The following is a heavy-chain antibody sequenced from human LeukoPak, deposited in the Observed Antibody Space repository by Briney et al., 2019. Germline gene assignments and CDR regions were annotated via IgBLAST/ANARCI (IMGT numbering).Heavy chain of an antibody. CDR3: VKEGGAAAGWAEY. J-gene: IGHJ4*02. D-gene: IGHD6-13*01. CDR2: IRDSGVEK. CDR1: GFTFSNYA. Sequence: QAGGSLRLSCAASGFTFSNYAMTWVRQAPGKGLEWVSVIRDSGVEKLYADSVKGRFTISRDNSKNTLYLQMNSLRAEDTAIYFCVKEGGAAAGWAEYWGQGTLVTVSS. V-gene: IGHV3-23*01.